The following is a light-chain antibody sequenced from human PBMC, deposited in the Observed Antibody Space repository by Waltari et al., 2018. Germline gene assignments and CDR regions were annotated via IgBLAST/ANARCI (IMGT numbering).Light chain of an antibody. CDR1: QAISSY. CDR3: QQGNSYPYR. V-gene: IGKV1-13*02. J-gene: IGKJ2*03. CDR2: YAN. Sequence: AFQMSHSPSSLSASVGAIVTIPCRPSQAISSYLNWYQQKPGKAPKLLIYYANSLASGVPSRFSGSGSGTEFTLTISRLQPEDFATYYCQQGNSYPYRFGQGTKVEIK.